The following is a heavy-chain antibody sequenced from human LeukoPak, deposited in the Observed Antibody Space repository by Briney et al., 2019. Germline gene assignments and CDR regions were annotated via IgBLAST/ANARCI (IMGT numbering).Heavy chain of an antibody. V-gene: IGHV3-23*01. CDR3: AKGRYGTTGTTDPFDY. CDR1: GFTFSTCA. Sequence: GGSLRLSCAASGFTFSTCAMSWVRQAPGKGLEWVSATSGSGGSTYYADSVKGRFTISRDNSKNTLYLQMNSLRAEDTAVYYCAKGRYGTTGTTDPFDYWGQGTLVTVSS. J-gene: IGHJ4*02. D-gene: IGHD1-1*01. CDR2: TSGSGGST.